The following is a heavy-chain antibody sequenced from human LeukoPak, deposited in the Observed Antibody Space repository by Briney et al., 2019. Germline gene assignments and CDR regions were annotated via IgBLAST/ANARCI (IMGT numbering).Heavy chain of an antibody. J-gene: IGHJ4*02. CDR2: ITYSGST. V-gene: IGHV4-39*01. CDR3: VRHSSITTVVFDF. D-gene: IGHD4-23*01. CDR1: GASISGSNYY. Sequence: PETLSLTCTVSGASISGSNYYWGWIRQPPGKGLEWIGSITYSGSTYYNAALKSPVSISVDTSQKQFSLKVYTVTAADTAVYYCVRHSSITTVVFDFWGQGTLATVSS.